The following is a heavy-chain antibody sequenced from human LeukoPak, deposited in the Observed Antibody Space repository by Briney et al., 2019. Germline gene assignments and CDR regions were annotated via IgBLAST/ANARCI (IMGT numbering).Heavy chain of an antibody. J-gene: IGHJ4*02. Sequence: SEALSLTCTVSGGSISSYYWNWIRQPPGKGLEWIGYIFYSGNTKYNPSFRSRVSISVDTSKNQVSLKLNSVTAADTAVYYCARVPTLRVVTTPTYFDYWGQGTPVTVSS. CDR1: GGSISSYY. CDR2: IFYSGNT. D-gene: IGHD2-21*02. CDR3: ARVPTLRVVTTPTYFDY. V-gene: IGHV4-59*01.